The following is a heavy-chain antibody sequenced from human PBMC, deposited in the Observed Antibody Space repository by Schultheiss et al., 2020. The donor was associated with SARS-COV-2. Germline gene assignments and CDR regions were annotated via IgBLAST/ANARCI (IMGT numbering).Heavy chain of an antibody. Sequence: GGSLRLSCAASGFTFSDYYMSWIRQAPGKGLEWVSSISSTSSHIYYADSVKGRFTISRDNAKNTLYLQMNSLRAEDTAVYYCIRDLAGAHDLWGRGTLVTVSS. CDR2: ISSTSSHI. V-gene: IGHV3-11*06. J-gene: IGHJ2*01. CDR1: GFTFSDYY. CDR3: IRDLAGAHDL.